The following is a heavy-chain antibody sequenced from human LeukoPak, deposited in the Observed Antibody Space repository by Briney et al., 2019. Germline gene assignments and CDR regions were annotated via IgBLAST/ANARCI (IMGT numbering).Heavy chain of an antibody. D-gene: IGHD2/OR15-2a*01. CDR2: ISYDGSNK. CDR1: GFTFSSYA. V-gene: IGHV3-30-3*01. Sequence: SCKAPGFTFSSYAMHWVRQAPGKGLEWVAVISYDGSNKYYADSVKGRFTISRDNSKNTLYLQMNSLRAEDTAVYYCARDNRWLAPHAFDIWGQGTMATVSS. CDR3: ARDNRWLAPHAFDI. J-gene: IGHJ3*02.